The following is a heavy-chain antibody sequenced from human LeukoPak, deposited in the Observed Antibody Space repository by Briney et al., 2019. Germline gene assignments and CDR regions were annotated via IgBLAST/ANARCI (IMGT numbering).Heavy chain of an antibody. CDR3: ASGRSFVSRIDY. CDR2: IYHSGST. Sequence: SETLSLTCTVSGYSISSGYYWGWIRQPPGKGLEWIGSIYHSGSTYYNPSLKSRVTISVDTSKNQFSLKLSSVTAADTAVYYCASGRSFVSRIDYWGQGTLVTVSS. V-gene: IGHV4-38-2*02. D-gene: IGHD2/OR15-2a*01. CDR1: GYSISSGYY. J-gene: IGHJ4*02.